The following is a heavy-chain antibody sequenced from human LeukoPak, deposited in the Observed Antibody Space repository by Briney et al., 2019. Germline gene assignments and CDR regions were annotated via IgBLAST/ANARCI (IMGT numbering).Heavy chain of an antibody. V-gene: IGHV3-23*01. CDR2: ISGSGGST. J-gene: IGHJ3*02. CDR3: AKEVLDYYDSSGTRGAFDI. Sequence: GGSLRLSCAASGFTFSDYAMSWVRQALGKGLEWVSAISGSGGSTYYADSVKGRFTISRDNSKNTLYLQMNSLRAEDTAIYYCAKEVLDYYDSSGTRGAFDIWGQGTMVTVSS. D-gene: IGHD3-22*01. CDR1: GFTFSDYA.